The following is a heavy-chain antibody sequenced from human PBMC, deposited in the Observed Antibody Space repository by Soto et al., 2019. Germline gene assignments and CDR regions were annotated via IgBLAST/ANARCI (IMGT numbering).Heavy chain of an antibody. V-gene: IGHV1-58*01. CDR2: IVVGSGNT. Sequence: QMQLVQSGPEVKKPGTSVKVSCKASGFNFTSSAVQWVRQARGKRLELIGWIVVGSGNTNYAQKFQQRVTINRDMSTSTAYMQLTSLTSELAALYYCAAALHDYGDYVGFYFDYWGQGTLVTVSS. D-gene: IGHD4-17*01. J-gene: IGHJ4*02. CDR1: GFNFTSSA. CDR3: AAALHDYGDYVGFYFDY.